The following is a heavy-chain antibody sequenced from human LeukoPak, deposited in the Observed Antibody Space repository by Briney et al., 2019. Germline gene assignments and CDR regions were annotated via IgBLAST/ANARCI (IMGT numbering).Heavy chain of an antibody. CDR3: ARLSVSLNAFDM. CDR1: GYSISSGYY. V-gene: IGHV4-38-2*02. CDR2: IYHTGST. J-gene: IGHJ3*02. Sequence: SETLPLTCTVSGYSISSGYYWGWIRQPPGKGLEWIGNIYHTGSTYYNVSLHSRVTISLDTSNNQFSLKLNSVTAADTAVYYCARLSVSLNAFDMWGQGTMVTVSS.